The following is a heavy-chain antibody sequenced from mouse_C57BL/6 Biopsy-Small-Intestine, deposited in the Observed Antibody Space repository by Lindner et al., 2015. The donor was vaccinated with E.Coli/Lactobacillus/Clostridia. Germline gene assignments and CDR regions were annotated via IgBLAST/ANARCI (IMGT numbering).Heavy chain of an antibody. CDR1: GYSFPIYN. J-gene: IGHJ4*01. V-gene: IGHV1-18*01. D-gene: IGHD2-3*01. Sequence: SVKVSCKASGYSFPIYNMHWVRRAPGQGLEWLGVINPSGGSTVCTQYQGRLTMTRDTSTSTVYMELSSLTSADTAVYYCARDGAHWNHDCWGQGTLVTVSS. CDR3: ARDGAHWNHDC. CDR2: INPSGGST.